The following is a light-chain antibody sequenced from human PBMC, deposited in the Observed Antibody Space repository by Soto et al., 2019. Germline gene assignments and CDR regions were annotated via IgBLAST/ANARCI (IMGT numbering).Light chain of an antibody. Sequence: DIQMTQSPSSLSASLVDRVTITCRASQGISNYVAWYQQIPGKVHKLLISAASTLQSGVPSRFSGSRYGTDFTLTISSLQPEDGATYYCQKYNNVTAFGGGTKVEIK. V-gene: IGKV1-27*01. J-gene: IGKJ4*01. CDR3: QKYNNVTA. CDR1: QGISNY. CDR2: AAS.